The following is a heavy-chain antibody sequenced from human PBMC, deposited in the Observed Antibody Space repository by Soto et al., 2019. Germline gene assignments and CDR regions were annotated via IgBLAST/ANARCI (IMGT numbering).Heavy chain of an antibody. J-gene: IGHJ4*02. V-gene: IGHV3-53*05. CDR2: IYKDDST. CDR3: VRGPWNPYYFDY. D-gene: IGHD1-1*01. Sequence: PGGSLRLSCAASGFTVSSNSMTWVRQAPGKGLEWVSLIYKDDSTSYADSVKGRFTISRDNSKNMLYLQMNSLRAEDTAVYYCVRGPWNPYYFDYWGQGTLVTVSS. CDR1: GFTVSSNS.